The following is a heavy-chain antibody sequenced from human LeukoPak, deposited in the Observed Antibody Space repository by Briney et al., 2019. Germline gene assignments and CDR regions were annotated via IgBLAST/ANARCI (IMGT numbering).Heavy chain of an antibody. CDR2: MNWNGGST. CDR1: GFTFSSYW. Sequence: PGGSLRLSCAASGFTFSSYWMHWVRQAPGKGREWVSGMNWNGGSTGYGDSVKGRFTISRDNAKNSLYLQMNSVRAEDTALYYCARGLGDIVVVPAATPDYWGQGTLVTVSS. J-gene: IGHJ4*02. CDR3: ARGLGDIVVVPAATPDY. V-gene: IGHV3-20*04. D-gene: IGHD2-2*01.